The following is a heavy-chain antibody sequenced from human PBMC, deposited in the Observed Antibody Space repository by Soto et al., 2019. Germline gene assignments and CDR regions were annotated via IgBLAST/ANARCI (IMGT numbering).Heavy chain of an antibody. Sequence: QVQLQQWGAGLLKPSETLSLTCAVYGGSVSGYYWSWIRQPPGKWLEWSGEITHSGRTNDTPSLMSTVTITVDTSKNQFSLKLRSVTAADTAVYYCARDRNVLLWFGTNWFDPWGQGTLVTVSS. CDR3: ARDRNVLLWFGTNWFDP. CDR1: GGSVSGYY. D-gene: IGHD3-10*01. CDR2: ITHSGRT. V-gene: IGHV4-34*01. J-gene: IGHJ5*02.